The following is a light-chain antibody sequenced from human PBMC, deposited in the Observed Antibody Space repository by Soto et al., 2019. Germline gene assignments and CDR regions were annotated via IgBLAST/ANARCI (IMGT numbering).Light chain of an antibody. Sequence: EIVLTQSPGTLSLSPGERAALSCRASQSVNSNYLAWYQQKRGQPPRLLVSGATSRATGIPDRFSGSGSGTDFILTITRLEPADIAVYYCQQYGSSPSTLGQGTKVDIK. V-gene: IGKV3-20*01. J-gene: IGKJ1*01. CDR1: QSVNSNY. CDR2: GAT. CDR3: QQYGSSPST.